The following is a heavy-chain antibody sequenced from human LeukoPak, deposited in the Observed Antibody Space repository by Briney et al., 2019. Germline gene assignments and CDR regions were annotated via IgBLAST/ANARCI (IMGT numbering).Heavy chain of an antibody. J-gene: IGHJ6*03. D-gene: IGHD2-15*01. CDR1: GGSLNNYY. Sequence: SETLSLTCTVSGGSLNNYYWTWIRRPPGRGLEWIGHLYYSGSANYNPSLKSRVTISVDASKNQFSLKLSSVTAADMAVYYCARGYCSGGSCYPHYYYYYMDVWGKGTTVTVSS. V-gene: IGHV4-59*01. CDR2: LYYSGSA. CDR3: ARGYCSGGSCYPHYYYYYMDV.